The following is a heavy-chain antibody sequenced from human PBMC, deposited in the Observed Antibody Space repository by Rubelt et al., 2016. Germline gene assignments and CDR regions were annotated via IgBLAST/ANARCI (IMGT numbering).Heavy chain of an antibody. D-gene: IGHD5-24*01. Sequence: QVQLQESGPGLVKPSETLSLTCTVSGYSISSGYYWGWIRQPPGKGLEWIGSIYHSGSTYYNPSLTRRVTISVDTSKNQFSLKLSSVTAADTAVYYCARSSPRDDYDRPEHVFDYWGQGNLVTVSS. V-gene: IGHV4-38-2*02. CDR2: IYHSGST. CDR1: GYSISSGYY. CDR3: ARSSPRDDYDRPEHVFDY. J-gene: IGHJ4*02.